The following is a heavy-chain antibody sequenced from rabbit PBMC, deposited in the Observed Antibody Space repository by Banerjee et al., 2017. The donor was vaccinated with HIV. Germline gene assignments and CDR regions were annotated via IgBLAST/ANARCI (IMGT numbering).Heavy chain of an antibody. CDR2: INTSIDAT. V-gene: IGHV1S45*01. J-gene: IGHJ4*01. D-gene: IGHD4-1*01. CDR1: GFTLSSYW. CDR3: ARDLAGVIGWNFNL. Sequence: QQQLVESGGGLVKPGASLTLTCKASGFTLSSYWMWWVRQAPGKGLEWIACINTSIDATYYASWAKGRFTISKTSSTTVTLQMTSLTAADTATYFCARDLAGVIGWNFNLWGPGTLVTVS.